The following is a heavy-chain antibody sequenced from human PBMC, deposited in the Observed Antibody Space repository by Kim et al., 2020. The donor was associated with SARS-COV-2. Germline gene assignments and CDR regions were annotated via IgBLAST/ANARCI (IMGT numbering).Heavy chain of an antibody. CDR2: INPSGGST. CDR3: ARDTTTVTTISYYGMDV. V-gene: IGHV1-46*01. Sequence: ASVKVSCKASGYTFTSYYMHWVRQAPGQGLEWMGIINPSGGSTSYAQKFQGRVTMTRDTSTSTVYMELSSLRSEDTAVYYCARDTTTVTTISYYGMDVWGQRTTVTVSS. CDR1: GYTFTSYY. D-gene: IGHD4-17*01. J-gene: IGHJ6*02.